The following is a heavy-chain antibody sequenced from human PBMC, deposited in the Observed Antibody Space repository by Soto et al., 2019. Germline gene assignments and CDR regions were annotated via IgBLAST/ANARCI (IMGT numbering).Heavy chain of an antibody. CDR1: GYSFTSYW. CDR3: ATGPHRSDSSSWSYYGMDV. J-gene: IGHJ6*02. CDR2: IYPGDSDT. Sequence: GESLKISCKGSGYSFTSYWIGWVRQMPGKGLEWMGIIYPGDSDTRYSPSFQGQVTISADKAISTAYLQWRSLKASDTAMDYCATGPHRSDSSSWSYYGMDVWGQGTTVTVSS. D-gene: IGHD6-13*01. V-gene: IGHV5-51*01.